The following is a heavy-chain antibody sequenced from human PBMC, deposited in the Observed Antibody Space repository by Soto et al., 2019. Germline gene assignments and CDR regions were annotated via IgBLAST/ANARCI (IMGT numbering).Heavy chain of an antibody. D-gene: IGHD3-3*01. Sequence: SETLSLTCAVYGGSFSGYYWSWIGQPPGKGLECIGEINHSGSTNYNPSLKSRVTISVDTSKNQFSLKLSSVTAADTAVYYCARRLLRFLEWLPRKDAFDIWGQGTMVT. CDR1: GGSFSGYY. CDR2: INHSGST. CDR3: ARRLLRFLEWLPRKDAFDI. V-gene: IGHV4-34*01. J-gene: IGHJ3*02.